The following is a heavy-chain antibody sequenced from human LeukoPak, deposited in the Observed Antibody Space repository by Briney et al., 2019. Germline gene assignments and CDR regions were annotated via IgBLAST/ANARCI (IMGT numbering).Heavy chain of an antibody. Sequence: GGSLRLSCAASGFTVSSNYMSWVRQAPGKGLEWVSVIYSGGSTYYADSVKGRFTTSRHNSKNTLYLQMNSLRAEDTAVYYCARVGYGSGSYLDYWGQGTLVSVSS. D-gene: IGHD3-10*01. J-gene: IGHJ4*02. CDR1: GFTVSSNY. CDR2: IYSGGST. CDR3: ARVGYGSGSYLDY. V-gene: IGHV3-53*04.